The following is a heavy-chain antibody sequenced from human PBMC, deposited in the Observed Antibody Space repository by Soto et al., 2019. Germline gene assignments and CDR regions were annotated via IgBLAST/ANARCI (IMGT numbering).Heavy chain of an antibody. V-gene: IGHV3-23*01. CDR3: AKDGVAIFGVVILLTYYFDY. Sequence: EVQLLESGGGLVQPGGSLRLSCAASGFTFSSYAMSWVRQAPGKGLEWVSAISGSGGRTDYADSVKGRFTISRDNSKNTLHLQMNSLRAEDTAVYYCAKDGVAIFGVVILLTYYFDYWGQGTLVTVSS. J-gene: IGHJ4*02. D-gene: IGHD3-3*01. CDR1: GFTFSSYA. CDR2: ISGSGGRT.